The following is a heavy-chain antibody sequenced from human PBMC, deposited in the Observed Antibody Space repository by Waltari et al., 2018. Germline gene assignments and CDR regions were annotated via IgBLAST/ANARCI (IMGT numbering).Heavy chain of an antibody. D-gene: IGHD4-17*01. CDR2: ISYDGSNK. CDR1: GFTFSRYA. Sequence: QVQLVESGGGVVQPGRSLRLSCAASGFTFSRYALHWVPQAPGKGLEWVAVISYDGSNKYYADSVKGRFTISRDNSKNTLYLQMNSLRAEDTAVYYCARGGPTVGYWYFDLWGRGTLVTVSS. CDR3: ARGGPTVGYWYFDL. V-gene: IGHV3-30-3*01. J-gene: IGHJ2*01.